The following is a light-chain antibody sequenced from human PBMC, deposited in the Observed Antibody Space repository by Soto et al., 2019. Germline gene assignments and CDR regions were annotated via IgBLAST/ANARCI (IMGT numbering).Light chain of an antibody. CDR3: SSYTTSNTLV. Sequence: QSALTQPASVSGSPGQSITIPCTGTSSDVGGHSYVSWYQQHPDKAPKLMIYEVTHRPSGVSYRFSGSRSGNTASLTISGLQADDEADYYCSSYTTSNTLVFGAGTKLTVL. V-gene: IGLV2-14*01. J-gene: IGLJ3*02. CDR1: SSDVGGHSY. CDR2: EVT.